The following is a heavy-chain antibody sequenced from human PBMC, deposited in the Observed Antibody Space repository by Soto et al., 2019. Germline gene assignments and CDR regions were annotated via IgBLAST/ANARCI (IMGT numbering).Heavy chain of an antibody. CDR2: IDPSDSYT. CDR1: GDPFTPYW. CDR3: ASRTTAPGGMDV. J-gene: IGHJ6*02. D-gene: IGHD1-1*01. Sequence: LGESLKISCKASGDPFTPYWISWVRQMPGKGREWMGKIDPSDSYTKYSPAFQGHVTISSDRPISTAYLQWTTLKASDTARYYCASRTTAPGGMDVWGQGTTVTVS. V-gene: IGHV5-10-1*01.